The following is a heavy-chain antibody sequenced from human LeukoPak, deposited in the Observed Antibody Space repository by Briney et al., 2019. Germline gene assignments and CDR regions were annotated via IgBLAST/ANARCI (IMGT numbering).Heavy chain of an antibody. CDR3: AREGYTSSWYSGYYYFDY. V-gene: IGHV4-61*02. CDR2: INTSGST. J-gene: IGHJ4*02. Sequence: SETLSLTCTVSGGSISSGSYFWTWIRQPAGKGLEWIGRINTSGSTNCNPSLKSRVTISVDTSNNQSSLKLRSVTAADTAVFYCAREGYTSSWYSGYYYFDYWGQGTLVTVSS. CDR1: GGSISSGSYF. D-gene: IGHD6-13*01.